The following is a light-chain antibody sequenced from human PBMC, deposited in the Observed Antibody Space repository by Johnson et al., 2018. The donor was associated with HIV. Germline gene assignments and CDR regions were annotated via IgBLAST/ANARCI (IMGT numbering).Light chain of an antibody. CDR2: EDN. J-gene: IGLJ1*01. Sequence: QSVLTQPPSVSAAPGQRVNISCSGNISNIESYFVSWYQQLPGAAPTLLIYEDNKRPSGIPDRFSGSKSGATATLGITGLQTGDEADYYCGTWDTSLSAGVFGPGTKVSVL. CDR1: ISNIESYF. V-gene: IGLV1-51*02. CDR3: GTWDTSLSAGV.